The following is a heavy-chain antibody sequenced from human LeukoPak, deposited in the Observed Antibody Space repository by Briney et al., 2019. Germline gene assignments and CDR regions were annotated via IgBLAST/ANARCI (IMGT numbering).Heavy chain of an antibody. D-gene: IGHD2-2*01. CDR3: ARMVPAGTHNY. V-gene: IGHV4-39*07. J-gene: IGHJ4*02. Sequence: SSETLSLTCTVSGGSINSNTFYGAWVRQPPGKGLEWIGNIYYSGSNDYNPSLKSRVTMSLDMAKNQFSLRLTSVTAADTAVYFCARMVPAGTHNYWGQGLLVTVSS. CDR2: IYYSGSN. CDR1: GGSINSNTFY.